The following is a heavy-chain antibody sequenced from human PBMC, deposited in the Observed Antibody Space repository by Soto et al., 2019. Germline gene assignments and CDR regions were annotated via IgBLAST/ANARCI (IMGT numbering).Heavy chain of an antibody. V-gene: IGHV3-33*01. CDR1: GFTFSSYG. D-gene: IGHD3-22*01. J-gene: IGHJ4*02. Sequence: PGGSLRLSCAASGFTFSSYGMHWVRQAPGKGLEWVAVIWYDGSNKYYADSVKGRFTISRDNSKNTLYLQMNSLRAEDTAVYYCARDKSYYDSSGPFDYWGQGTLVTVSS. CDR2: IWYDGSNK. CDR3: ARDKSYYDSSGPFDY.